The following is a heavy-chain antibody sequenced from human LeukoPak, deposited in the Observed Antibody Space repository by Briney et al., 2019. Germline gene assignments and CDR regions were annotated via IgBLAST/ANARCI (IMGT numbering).Heavy chain of an antibody. J-gene: IGHJ4*02. CDR1: GFTVSSSY. V-gene: IGHV3-30*03. Sequence: GGSLRLSCAASGFTVSSSYMSWVRQAPGKGLEWVAVISYDGSNKYYADSVKGRFTISRDNSKNTLYLQMNSLRAEDTAVYSCARDSGPLYDNSGYYTGQECDYWGLGTLVTVSS. CDR2: ISYDGSNK. CDR3: ARDSGPLYDNSGYYTGQECDY. D-gene: IGHD3-22*01.